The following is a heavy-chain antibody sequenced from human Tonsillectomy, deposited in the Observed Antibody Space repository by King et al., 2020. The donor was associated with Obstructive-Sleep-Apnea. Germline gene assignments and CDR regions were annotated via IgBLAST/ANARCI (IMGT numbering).Heavy chain of an antibody. V-gene: IGHV4-31*03. CDR2: IHYTGST. D-gene: IGHD3-22*01. CDR1: GASISSGGCY. J-gene: IGHJ4*02. CDR3: ARASYSRGSL. Sequence: QLQESGPGLVKPSQTLSLTCTVSGASISSGGCYWGWIRQHPGKGLEWIGDIHYTGSTYYNPALKSRVTISVDTSKNQFSLKLSPVTAADTAVYYCARASYSRGSLWGQGTLVTVSS.